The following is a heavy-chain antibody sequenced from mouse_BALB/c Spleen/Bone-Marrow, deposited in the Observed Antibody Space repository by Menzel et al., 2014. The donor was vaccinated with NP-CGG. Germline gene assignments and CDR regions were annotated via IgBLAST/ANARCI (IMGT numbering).Heavy chain of an antibody. CDR1: GYTFTSYW. Sequence: VKLQESGAELARPGASVKLSCKASGYTFTSYWMQWVKQRPGQGLEWIGAIYPGDGDTRYTQKFKGKATLTADKSSSTAYMQLSSLASEDSAVYYCARRRREYYFDYWGQGTTLTVSS. CDR3: ARRRREYYFDY. CDR2: IYPGDGDT. J-gene: IGHJ2*01. V-gene: IGHV1-87*01. D-gene: IGHD2-12*01.